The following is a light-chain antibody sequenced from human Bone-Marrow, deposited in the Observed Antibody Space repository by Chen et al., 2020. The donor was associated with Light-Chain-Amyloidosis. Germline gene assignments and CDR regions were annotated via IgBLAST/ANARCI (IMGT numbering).Light chain of an antibody. CDR3: QSADSSGTYEVI. V-gene: IGLV3-25*03. CDR1: DLPTKY. CDR2: RDT. Sequence: SYELTQPPSVSVSPGQTARLTCSGDDLPTKYAYWYQQKPGQAPVLVIHRDTERPSGISERFSGSSSGTTATLTISGGQAEDEADYHCQSADSSGTYEVIFGGGTKLTVL. J-gene: IGLJ2*01.